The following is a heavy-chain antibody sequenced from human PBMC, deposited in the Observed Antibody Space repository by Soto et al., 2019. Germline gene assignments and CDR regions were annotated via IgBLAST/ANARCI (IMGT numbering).Heavy chain of an antibody. V-gene: IGHV1-8*01. D-gene: IGHD4-17*01. J-gene: IGHJ4*02. CDR2: MNANSANT. CDR1: GYTFTSYD. Sequence: QVQLVQSGAEVRKPGASVKVSCKASGYTFTSYDINWVRQATGQGLEWMGWMNANSANTGYAQKSPARVPLTTHPSISTAYMALSSLISEDTAVYYCATSTNDYGDRHWGQGPLVTVSS. CDR3: ATSTNDYGDRH.